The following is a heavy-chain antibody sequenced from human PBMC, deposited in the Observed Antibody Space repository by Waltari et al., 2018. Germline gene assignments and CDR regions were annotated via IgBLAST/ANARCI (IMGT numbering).Heavy chain of an antibody. Sequence: QVKLVQSGDEVKQPGDTVKVSCKAYGYTFTRYDSTWVRQATGQGLEWMGWMNPNSGNTGYAQKFQGRVTITRNTSISTAYMELSSLRSEDTAVYYCASPYVIGGAFDIWGQGTMVTVSS. CDR2: MNPNSGNT. V-gene: IGHV1-8*03. D-gene: IGHD3-16*01. CDR3: ASPYVIGGAFDI. J-gene: IGHJ3*02. CDR1: GYTFTRYD.